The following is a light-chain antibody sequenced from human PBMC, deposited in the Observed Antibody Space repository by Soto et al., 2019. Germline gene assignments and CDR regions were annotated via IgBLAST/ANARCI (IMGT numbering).Light chain of an antibody. V-gene: IGKV3-15*01. CDR3: QQYDNWPHT. CDR1: QNLSRN. Sequence: EMVMTQSPATLSVSPGERATLSCRASQNLSRNLAWYQLQPGQPPRLLIYGASTRATGITARFSGSGSGTDFTLIISRLQSEDFAVYDCQQYDNWPHTFGRGTKLEIK. J-gene: IGKJ2*01. CDR2: GAS.